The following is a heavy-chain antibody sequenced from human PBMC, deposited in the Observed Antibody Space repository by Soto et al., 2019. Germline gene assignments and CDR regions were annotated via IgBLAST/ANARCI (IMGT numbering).Heavy chain of an antibody. CDR3: AGDGKVSGGKPGRVGGL. D-gene: IGHD3-10*01. J-gene: IGHJ4*01. CDR1: GYTFTSYA. CDR2: INAGNGNT. Sequence: QVQLVQSGAEVKKPGASVKVSCKASGYTFTSYAMHWVRQAPGQRLEWMGWINAGNGNTKYSQKFQGRVTITRDTTPSPSYMEPSRLGSGKTAGYYRAGDGKVSGGKPGRVGGLWGQGNLVNGSS. V-gene: IGHV1-3*01.